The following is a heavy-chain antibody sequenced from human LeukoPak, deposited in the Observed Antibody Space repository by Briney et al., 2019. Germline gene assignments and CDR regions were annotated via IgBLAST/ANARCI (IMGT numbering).Heavy chain of an antibody. J-gene: IGHJ6*03. V-gene: IGHV4-39*01. Sequence: SETLSLTCIVSNGSISSSSYYWGWIRQPPGKGLEWIGGIYYSGSTYYNPSLKSRVTISVDTPKNQFSLKLSSVTAADTAVYYCARCGYWGLITYYYYYMDVWGKGTTVTVSS. D-gene: IGHD7-27*01. CDR2: IYYSGST. CDR1: NGSISSSSYY. CDR3: ARCGYWGLITYYYYYMDV.